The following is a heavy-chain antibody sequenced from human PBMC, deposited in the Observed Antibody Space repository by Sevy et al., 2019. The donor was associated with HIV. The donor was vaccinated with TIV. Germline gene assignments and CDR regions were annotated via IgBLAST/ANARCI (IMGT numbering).Heavy chain of an antibody. V-gene: IGHV3-23*01. CDR3: AREGCTKPHDY. D-gene: IGHD2-8*01. CDR2: LSFGCGKI. J-gene: IGHJ4*02. CDR1: GFDFSIYS. Sequence: GGSLRLSCAASGFDFSIYSMSWVRQAPGKGLEWVSTLSFGCGKINYADSVKGRFTISRDNSKSSVYLQRNNMRVEDTAVYYSAREGCTKPHDYWGQGTLVTVSS.